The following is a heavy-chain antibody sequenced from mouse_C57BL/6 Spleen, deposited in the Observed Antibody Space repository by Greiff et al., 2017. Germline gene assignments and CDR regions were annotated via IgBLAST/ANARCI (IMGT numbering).Heavy chain of an antibody. D-gene: IGHD2-2*01. CDR1: GYTFTNYW. J-gene: IGHJ1*03. V-gene: IGHV1-63*01. CDR3: ARGHDVGYFDV. Sequence: QVQLQQSGAELVRPGTSVKMSCKASGYTFTNYWIGWAEQRPGHGLEWIGDIYPGGGYTNYNEKFKGKATLTADKSSSTAYMQFSSLTSEDSAIYYCARGHDVGYFDVWGTGTTVTVSS. CDR2: IYPGGGYT.